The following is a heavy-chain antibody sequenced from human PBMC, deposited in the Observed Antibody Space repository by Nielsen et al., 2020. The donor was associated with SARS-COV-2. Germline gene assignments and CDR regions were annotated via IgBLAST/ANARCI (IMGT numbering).Heavy chain of an antibody. CDR1: GFIFSNYR. Sequence: GESLKISCAASGFIFSNYRMHWVRQAPGQGLVWVSHINPDESKTTYADSVKGRLTISRDNAKSSLYLQMDSLRAEDTAVYYCARRWYGSGSDREAFDVWGRGTMVTVSS. CDR3: ARRWYGSGSDREAFDV. J-gene: IGHJ3*01. D-gene: IGHD3-10*01. V-gene: IGHV3-74*03. CDR2: INPDESKT.